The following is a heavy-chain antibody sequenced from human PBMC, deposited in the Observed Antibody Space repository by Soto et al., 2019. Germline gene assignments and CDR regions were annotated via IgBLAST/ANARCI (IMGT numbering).Heavy chain of an antibody. V-gene: IGHV3-33*01. CDR1: GFTFSNYG. CDR3: AREGGRLNWFDP. J-gene: IGHJ5*02. D-gene: IGHD1-26*01. CDR2: ILFDGSNK. Sequence: GGSLRLSCAASGFTFSNYGMHWARQAPGKGLEWVAAILFDGSNKYYADSVKGRFTISRDNSKNTLYLQMNSLRDEDTAVYYCAREGGRLNWFDPWGQGTLVTVSS.